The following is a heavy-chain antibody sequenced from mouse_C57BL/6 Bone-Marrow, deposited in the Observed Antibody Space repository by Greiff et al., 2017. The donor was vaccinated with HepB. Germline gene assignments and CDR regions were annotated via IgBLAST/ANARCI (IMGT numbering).Heavy chain of an antibody. CDR2: IDPSDSYT. D-gene: IGHD1-1*01. V-gene: IGHV1-69*01. Sequence: QVQLKQSGAELVMPGASVKLSCKASGYTFTSYWMHWVKQRPGQGLEWIGEIDPSDSYTNYNQKFKGKSTLTVDKSSSTDYMQLSSLTSEDSAVYNSERSGMYDEGSSNVHWYYDVGGTGTRVTGSS. CDR1: GYTFTSYW. CDR3: ERSGMYDEGSSNVHWYYDV. J-gene: IGHJ1*03.